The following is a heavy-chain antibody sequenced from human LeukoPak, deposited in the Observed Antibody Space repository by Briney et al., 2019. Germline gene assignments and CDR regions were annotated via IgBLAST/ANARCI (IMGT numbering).Heavy chain of an antibody. J-gene: IGHJ5*02. V-gene: IGHV4-59*01. CDR3: ARGRYTSSSPRFDP. CDR1: GGSISSYY. D-gene: IGHD5-18*01. CDR2: VYYSGST. Sequence: SETQSLTCTVSGGSISSYYWSWIRQPPGKGLEWIGYVYYSGSTNYNPSFKSRITISIDTSKNQFSLRLSSVTAADTAVYYCARGRYTSSSPRFDPWGQGTLVTVSS.